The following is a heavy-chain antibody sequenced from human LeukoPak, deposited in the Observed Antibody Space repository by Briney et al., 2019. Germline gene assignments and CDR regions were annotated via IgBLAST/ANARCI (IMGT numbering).Heavy chain of an antibody. Sequence: SWVRQAPGKGLEWVSVIYSGGSTYYADSVKGRFTISRDNSKNTLYLQMNSLRAEDTAVYYCARGLDYWGQGTLVTVSS. CDR3: ARGLDY. D-gene: IGHD2-21*01. CDR2: IYSGGST. J-gene: IGHJ4*02. V-gene: IGHV3-66*01.